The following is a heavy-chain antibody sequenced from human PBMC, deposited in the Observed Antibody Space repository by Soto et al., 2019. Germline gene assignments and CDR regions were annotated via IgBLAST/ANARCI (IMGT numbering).Heavy chain of an antibody. CDR1: GGSISSYY. D-gene: IGHD3-9*01. J-gene: IGHJ6*02. CDR2: IYYSWST. Sequence: PSETLSLTCTVSGGSISSYYWSRIRQPPGKGLEWIGYIYYSWSTNYNPSLKSRVTISVDTSKNQFSLKLSSVTAADTAVYYCAPPRHCDIFTGSNEPPRLYGVDVWGQGTTVT. CDR3: APPRHCDIFTGSNEPPRLYGVDV. V-gene: IGHV4-59*01.